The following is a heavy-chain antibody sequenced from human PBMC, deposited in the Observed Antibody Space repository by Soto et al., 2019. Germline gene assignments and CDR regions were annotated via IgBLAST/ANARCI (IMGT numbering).Heavy chain of an antibody. Sequence: EVQLVESGGGLAKPGGSLRLSCVASGFTFSRYSINWFRQAAGKGLEWVASISSGGNTKSYANSVKGRFTISRDNAETSLYLEMNSLRPEDTAVYYCARVAYWGQGTQVTVSS. CDR1: GFTFSRYS. CDR2: ISSGGNTK. J-gene: IGHJ4*02. CDR3: ARVAY. V-gene: IGHV3-21*06.